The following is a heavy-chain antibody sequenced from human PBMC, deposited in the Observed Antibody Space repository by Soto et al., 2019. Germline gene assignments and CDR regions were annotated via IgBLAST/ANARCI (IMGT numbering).Heavy chain of an antibody. V-gene: IGHV3-21*01. CDR2: ISSSSSYI. CDR1: GFTFSIYW. J-gene: IGHJ6*02. Sequence: PGGSLRLSCAASGFTFSIYWMHWVRQAPGKGLEWVSSISSSSSYIYYADSVKGRFTISRDNAKNSLYLQMNSLRAEDTAVYYCARGYSSSWYTIPVYYYYGMDVWGQGTTVTVSS. D-gene: IGHD6-13*01. CDR3: ARGYSSSWYTIPVYYYYGMDV.